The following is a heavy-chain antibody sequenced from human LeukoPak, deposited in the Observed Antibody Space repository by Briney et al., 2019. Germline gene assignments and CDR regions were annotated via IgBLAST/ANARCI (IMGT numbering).Heavy chain of an antibody. CDR1: GFTFSSYG. V-gene: IGHV3-30*18. J-gene: IGHJ4*02. D-gene: IGHD6-13*01. Sequence: GGSLRLSCAASGFTFSSYGMHWVRQAPGKGLDWVAVISYDGSNKYYADSVKGRFTISRDNSKNTLYLQMNSLRAEDTDVYYCAKVGYSSSWYRLFYFDYWGQGTLVTVSS. CDR2: ISYDGSNK. CDR3: AKVGYSSSWYRLFYFDY.